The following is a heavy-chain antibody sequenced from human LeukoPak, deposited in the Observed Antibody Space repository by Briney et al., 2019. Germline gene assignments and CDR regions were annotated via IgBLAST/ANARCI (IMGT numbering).Heavy chain of an antibody. CDR3: AKDSAKKYDDY. D-gene: IGHD2/OR15-2a*01. CDR1: GFTLSSYA. CDR2: ISGSDGST. V-gene: IGHV3-23*01. J-gene: IGHJ4*02. Sequence: GGSLRLSCAASGFTLSSYAMSWVRKAPGKGLEWVSGISGSDGSTNYADSVKGRFTISRENSKNTLYLQMNSLRAEDTAVYYCAKDSAKKYDDYWGQGTLVTVSS.